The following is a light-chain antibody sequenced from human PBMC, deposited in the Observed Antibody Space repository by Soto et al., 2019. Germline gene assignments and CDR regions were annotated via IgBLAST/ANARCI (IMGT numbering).Light chain of an antibody. V-gene: IGKV3-15*01. CDR1: QSVSSS. CDR3: QQYHNWPPGT. J-gene: IGKJ1*01. Sequence: ELVMTQSPATLSVSPGERATLSCRASQSVSSSLAWYQQKRGQAPRLLIYSASTRATGIPARFSGSGSRTDFTLTISSLQSEDFAVYYCQQYHNWPPGTFGQGTKV. CDR2: SAS.